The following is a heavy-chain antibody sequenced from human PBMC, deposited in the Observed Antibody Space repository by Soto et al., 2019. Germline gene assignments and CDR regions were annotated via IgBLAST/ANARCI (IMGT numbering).Heavy chain of an antibody. V-gene: IGHV4-4*02. CDR1: GGSISNSNW. CDR2: IFHSGST. J-gene: IGHJ4*02. CDR3: AHRPIVGAAI. Sequence: QVQLQASGPGRVKPSGTLSLTCAVFGGSISNSNWWTWVRQPPGKGLDWIGEIFHSGSTNYNSSLMGRVTISVDKANIQFSLKRSSVTAADTAVYYCAHRPIVGAAIWGQGTLVTVSS. D-gene: IGHD1-26*01.